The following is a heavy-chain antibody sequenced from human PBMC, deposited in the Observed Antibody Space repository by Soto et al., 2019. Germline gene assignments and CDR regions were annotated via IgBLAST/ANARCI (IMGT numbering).Heavy chain of an antibody. CDR1: GFTFNNYA. Sequence: EVQLLVSGGGLVQPGGSLRLSCAASGFTFNNYALTWVRQAPGKGLEWVSSISGTGGTTYYADSVKGRVTISRDNSKNTLYLQMNSLRVEDTAVYYCAKDRTLGAGSYVYCDYWGQGTLVTVSS. J-gene: IGHJ4*02. D-gene: IGHD3-10*01. CDR3: AKDRTLGAGSYVYCDY. CDR2: ISGTGGTT. V-gene: IGHV3-23*01.